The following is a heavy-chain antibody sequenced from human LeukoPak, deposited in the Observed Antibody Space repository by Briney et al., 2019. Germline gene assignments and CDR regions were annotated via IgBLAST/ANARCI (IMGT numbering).Heavy chain of an antibody. D-gene: IGHD1-26*01. J-gene: IGHJ4*02. Sequence: SETLSLTCTVSGGSISSYKWSWIRQPAGKGLEWIGRIYSSGSTNYYPSLKSRVAMSVDTSKNQFSPQLSSVTAADTAVYYCTRGIVGATAPDYWGQGTLVIVSS. V-gene: IGHV4-4*07. CDR2: IYSSGST. CDR1: GGSISSYK. CDR3: TRGIVGATAPDY.